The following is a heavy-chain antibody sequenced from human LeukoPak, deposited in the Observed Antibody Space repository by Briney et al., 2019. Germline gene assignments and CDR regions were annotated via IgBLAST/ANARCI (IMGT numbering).Heavy chain of an antibody. D-gene: IGHD2-2*01. V-gene: IGHV3-11*01. J-gene: IGHJ6*02. CDR2: ISSSGSTI. CDR3: ARVESPYCSNTSCYYYYGMDV. CDR1: GFTFSDYY. Sequence: PGGSLRLSCAASGFTFSDYYMSWIRQAPGKGLEWVSYISSSGSTIYYADSVKGRFTISRDNAKNSLYLQMNSLRAEDTAVYYCARVESPYCSNTSCYYYYGMDVWGQGTTVTVSS.